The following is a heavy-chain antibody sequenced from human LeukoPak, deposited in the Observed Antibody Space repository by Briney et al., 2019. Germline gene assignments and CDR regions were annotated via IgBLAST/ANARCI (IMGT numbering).Heavy chain of an antibody. J-gene: IGHJ6*02. D-gene: IGHD4-17*01. CDR1: GGSFSGYY. V-gene: IGHV4-34*01. CDR2: INHSGST. Sequence: SETLSLTCAVYGGSFSGYYWSWIRQPPGKGLEWIGGINHSGSTNYNPSLKSRVTISVDTSKNQFSLKLSSVTAADTAVYYCAREDPQTTVPEGLDVWGQGTTVTVSS. CDR3: AREDPQTTVPEGLDV.